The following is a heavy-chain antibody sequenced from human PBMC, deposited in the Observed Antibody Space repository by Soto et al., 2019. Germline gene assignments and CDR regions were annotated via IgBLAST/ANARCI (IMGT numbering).Heavy chain of an antibody. CDR2: TSHDGVT. J-gene: IGHJ4*02. Sequence: GSLRLSCAASGFTFNNYAMSWVRQAPGKGLEWIGETSHDGVTNYNPSLEGRVTILIDKSKNQFYLDLNSVTAADTAMYYCARRYGYSFDYWGQGTLVTVSS. CDR3: ARRYGYSFDY. D-gene: IGHD1-1*01. V-gene: IGHV4-4*02. CDR1: GFTFNNYAM.